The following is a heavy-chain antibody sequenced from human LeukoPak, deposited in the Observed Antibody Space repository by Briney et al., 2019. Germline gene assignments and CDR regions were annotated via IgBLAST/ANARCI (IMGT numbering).Heavy chain of an antibody. Sequence: GGSLRLSCAASGFTFSSYAMSWVRQAPGKGLEWVSAISGSGGSTYYADSVKGRFTIPRDNSKNTLYLQMNSLRAEDTAVYYCAKDYDSSGYYSVFDYWGQGTLVTVSS. CDR3: AKDYDSSGYYSVFDY. J-gene: IGHJ4*02. CDR1: GFTFSSYA. CDR2: ISGSGGST. V-gene: IGHV3-23*01. D-gene: IGHD3-22*01.